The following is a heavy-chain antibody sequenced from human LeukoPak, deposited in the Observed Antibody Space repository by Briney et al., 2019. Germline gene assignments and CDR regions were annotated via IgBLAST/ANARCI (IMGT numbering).Heavy chain of an antibody. J-gene: IGHJ4*02. V-gene: IGHV3-74*01. Sequence: GGSLRLSCAASGFTFSSYWMHWVRQAPGKGLVWVSRINSDGSSTRYADSVKGRLTISRDNAKNSLYLQMNSLRAEDTAIYYCARGGAPYFDWCFDYWGQGTLVTVSS. CDR1: GFTFSSYW. CDR2: INSDGSST. D-gene: IGHD3-9*01. CDR3: ARGGAPYFDWCFDY.